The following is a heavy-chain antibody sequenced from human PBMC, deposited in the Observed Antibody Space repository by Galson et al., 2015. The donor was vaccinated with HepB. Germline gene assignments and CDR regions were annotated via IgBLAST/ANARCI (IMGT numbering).Heavy chain of an antibody. CDR3: ARGRDGGYRSSTSCYGYYYYMDV. CDR2: ISSSSSYI. Sequence: SLRLSCAASGFTFSSYSMNWVRQAPGKGLEWVSSISSSSSYIYYADSVKGRFTISRDNAKNSLYLQMNSLRAEDTAVYYCARGRDGGYRSSTSCYGYYYYMDVWGKGTTVTVSS. D-gene: IGHD2-2*01. J-gene: IGHJ6*03. CDR1: GFTFSSYS. V-gene: IGHV3-21*01.